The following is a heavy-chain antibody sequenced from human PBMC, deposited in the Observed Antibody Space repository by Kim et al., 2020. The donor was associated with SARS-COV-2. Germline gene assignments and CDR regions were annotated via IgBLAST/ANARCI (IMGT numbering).Heavy chain of an antibody. Sequence: GGSLRLSCAASGFTFTYYSMSWVRQVPGKGLEWVATLKEDGSEIYYMESVKGRFSISRDNAKNSLHLQMTSLRAEATAVSYCARPRGCRSTGANFGYW. CDR3: ARPRGCRSTGANFGY. J-gene: IGHJ4*01. D-gene: IGHD2-2*01. CDR2: LKEDGSEI. V-gene: IGHV3-7*03. CDR1: GFTFTYYS.